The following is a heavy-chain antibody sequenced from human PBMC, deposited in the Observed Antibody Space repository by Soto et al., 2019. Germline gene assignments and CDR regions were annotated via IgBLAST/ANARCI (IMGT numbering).Heavy chain of an antibody. CDR1: GFTFSSYA. J-gene: IGHJ1*01. CDR2: ISGSGGST. V-gene: IGHV3-23*01. CDR3: AKDSGAFVDTAMVYFQH. Sequence: GESLKISCAASGFTFSSYAMSWVRQAPGKGLEWVSAISGSGGSTYYADSVKGRFTISRDNSKNTLYLQMNSLRAEDTAVYYCAKDSGAFVDTAMVYFQHWGQGTLVTVSS. D-gene: IGHD5-18*01.